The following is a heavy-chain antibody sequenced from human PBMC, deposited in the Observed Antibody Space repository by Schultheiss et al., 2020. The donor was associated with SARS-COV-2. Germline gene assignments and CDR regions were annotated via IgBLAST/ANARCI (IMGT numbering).Heavy chain of an antibody. CDR3: ARDSGVTPFDY. V-gene: IGHV3-33*01. J-gene: IGHJ4*02. CDR1: GFTFSSYG. D-gene: IGHD3-10*01. Sequence: GGSLRLSCAASGFTFSSYGMHWVRQAPGKGLEWVAVIWYDGSHKYYADSVKGRFTISRDNSKNTLYLQTNSLRAEDTAVYYCARDSGVTPFDYWGQGTLVTVSS. CDR2: IWYDGSHK.